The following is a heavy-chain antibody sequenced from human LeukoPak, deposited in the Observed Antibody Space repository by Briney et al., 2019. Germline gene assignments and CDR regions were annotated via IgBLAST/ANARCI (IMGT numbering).Heavy chain of an antibody. Sequence: PGGSLRLSCAASGFTFSSYAMHWVRQAPGKGLEWVAVISYDGCNKYYADSVKGRFTISRDNSKNTLYLQMNSLRAEDTAVYYCARDPPRTGYYMDYWGQGTLVTVSS. J-gene: IGHJ4*02. V-gene: IGHV3-30*04. CDR1: GFTFSSYA. CDR3: ARDPPRTGYYMDY. D-gene: IGHD3/OR15-3a*01. CDR2: ISYDGCNK.